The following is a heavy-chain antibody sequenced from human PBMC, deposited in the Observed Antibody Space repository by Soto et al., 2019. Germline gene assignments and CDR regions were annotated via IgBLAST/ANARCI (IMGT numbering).Heavy chain of an antibody. J-gene: IGHJ4*02. D-gene: IGHD2-21*01. CDR2: SNPNGGRT. V-gene: IGHV1-46*01. Sequence: QVQLVQSGAEVKKPGASVKVSCKASGYTFIHYYIHWVRQAPGQGLEWMAISNPNGGRTNYSQKFRGRVTVTSDTSTTTVSMELNSLGSDDTAVYFCARSLLQGDFWGQGTLVTVSS. CDR3: ARSLLQGDF. CDR1: GYTFIHYY.